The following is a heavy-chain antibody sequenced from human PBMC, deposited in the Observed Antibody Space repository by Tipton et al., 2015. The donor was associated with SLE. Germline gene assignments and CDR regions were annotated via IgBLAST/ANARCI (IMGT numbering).Heavy chain of an antibody. CDR1: GFTVSSNY. V-gene: IGHV3-53*01. CDR2: IYSGGST. J-gene: IGHJ4*02. Sequence: GSLRLSCAASGFTVSSNYMSWVRQAPGKGLEWVSVIYSGGSTYYADSVKGRFTISRDNSKNTLYLQMNSLRAEDTAVYYCARGGPGYSYGPDYWGQGTRVTVSS. D-gene: IGHD5-18*01. CDR3: ARGGPGYSYGPDY.